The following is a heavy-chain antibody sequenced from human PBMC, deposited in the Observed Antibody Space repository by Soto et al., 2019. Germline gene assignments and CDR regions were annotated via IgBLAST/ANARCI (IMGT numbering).Heavy chain of an antibody. CDR1: GGSISSGGYY. Sequence: SETLSLTCTVSGGSISSGGYYWSWIRQHPGKGLEWIGYIYYSGSTYYNPYLKSRVTISVDTSKNQFSLKLSSVTAADTAVYYCARESGRYYHDSSGYYMDYWGQGTLVTVSS. D-gene: IGHD3-22*01. J-gene: IGHJ4*02. V-gene: IGHV4-31*03. CDR3: ARESGRYYHDSSGYYMDY. CDR2: IYYSGST.